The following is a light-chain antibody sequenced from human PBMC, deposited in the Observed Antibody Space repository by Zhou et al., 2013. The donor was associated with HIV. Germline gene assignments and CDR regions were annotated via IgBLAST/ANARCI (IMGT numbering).Light chain of an antibody. CDR3: QQSGGSPPYT. V-gene: IGKV3-15*01. CDR1: QSVSSN. J-gene: IGKJ2*01. Sequence: EIVMTQSPATLSVSPGERATLSCRASQSVSSNLAWYQQKPGQAPRLLIYDASTRATGIPARFSGSGSGTDFTLTISKLEPEDFALYFCQQSGGSPPYTFGQGTKLEVK. CDR2: DAS.